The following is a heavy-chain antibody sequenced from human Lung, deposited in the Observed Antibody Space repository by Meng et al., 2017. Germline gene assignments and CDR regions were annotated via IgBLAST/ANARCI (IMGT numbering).Heavy chain of an antibody. J-gene: IGHJ4*02. V-gene: IGHV3-21*01. CDR2: ISSSSSYI. CDR1: GFYFNNAW. D-gene: IGHD1-7*01. Sequence: EVDLVESGGDLVKPGGSLILSCAASGFYFNNAWMSWVRQAPGKGLEWVSSISSSSSYIYYADSVKGRFTISRDNAKNSLYLQMNSLRAEDTAVYYCARERGTSDYWGQGTLVTVSS. CDR3: ARERGTSDY.